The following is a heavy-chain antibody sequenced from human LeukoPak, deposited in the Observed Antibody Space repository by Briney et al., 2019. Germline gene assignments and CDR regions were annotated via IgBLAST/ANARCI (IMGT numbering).Heavy chain of an antibody. D-gene: IGHD2-8*01. CDR3: ARARLMNWFDP. CDR2: INSDGSST. V-gene: IGHV3-74*01. Sequence: TGGSLRLSCAASGFTFSSYWMHWVRQAPGKGLVWVSRINSDGSSTNYADSVKGRFIISRDNAKNTLYLQMNSLRAEDTAVYYCARARLMNWFDPWGLGTLVTVSS. CDR1: GFTFSSYW. J-gene: IGHJ5*02.